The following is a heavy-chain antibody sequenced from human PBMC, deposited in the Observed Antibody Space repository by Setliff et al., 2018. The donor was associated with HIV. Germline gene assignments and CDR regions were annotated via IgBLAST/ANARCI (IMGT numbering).Heavy chain of an antibody. CDR3: LRERNFWSRSPG. CDR2: IKQDGSEK. V-gene: IGHV3-7*04. CDR1: GFTFNSAW. J-gene: IGHJ4*02. D-gene: IGHD3-3*01. Sequence: GGSLRLSCVASGFTFNSAWMTWVRQAPGKGLEWVANIKQDGSEKYYVDSVKGRFTISRDNAKNSLSLQMNSLRAEDTAVYYCLRERNFWSRSPGWGQGTLVTSPQ.